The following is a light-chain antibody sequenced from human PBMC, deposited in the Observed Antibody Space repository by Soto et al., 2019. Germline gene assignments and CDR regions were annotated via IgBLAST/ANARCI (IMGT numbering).Light chain of an antibody. J-gene: IGLJ3*02. V-gene: IGLV2-14*01. CDR2: DVS. CDR1: SSDVGGYNY. CDR3: SSYTSSSTWV. Sequence: QSALTQPASVSGSPGQSITISCTGTSSDVGGYNYVSWYQQHPGKAPKLMMYDVSNRPSGVSNRFSGSKSGNTASLTISGLQAEDEADHYCSSYTSSSTWVFGGGIQLTVL.